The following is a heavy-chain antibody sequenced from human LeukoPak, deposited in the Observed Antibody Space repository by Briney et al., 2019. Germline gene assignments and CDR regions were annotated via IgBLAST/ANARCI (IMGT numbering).Heavy chain of an antibody. CDR3: AKIEGSSSYYFDY. CDR1: GFTFSTYA. D-gene: IGHD6-6*01. Sequence: GGSLRLSCAASGFTFSTYAMHWVRQAPGKGLEWVAIISYDGGSTSYADSVKGRFTISRDNSKNTLYLQMSSQRTEDTAVYYCAKIEGSSSYYFDYWGQGTLVTVSS. J-gene: IGHJ4*02. V-gene: IGHV3-30*18. CDR2: ISYDGGST.